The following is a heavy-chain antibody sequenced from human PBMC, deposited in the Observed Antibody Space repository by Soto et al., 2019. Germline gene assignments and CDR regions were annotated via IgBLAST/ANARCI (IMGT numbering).Heavy chain of an antibody. CDR2: IYPGDSDI. J-gene: IGHJ4*02. V-gene: IGHV5-51*01. CDR1: GYTFITPC. Sequence: VAPLKNSCKASGYTFITPCITWVSQVHGQGLEWMGVIYPGDSDIRYSPSFQGRVTFSVDKSIDTAYLHWSSLEASDTAIYYWARVTNYADSGDFYLFAFWGQRSLV. CDR3: ARVTNYADSGDFYLFAF. D-gene: IGHD3-22*01.